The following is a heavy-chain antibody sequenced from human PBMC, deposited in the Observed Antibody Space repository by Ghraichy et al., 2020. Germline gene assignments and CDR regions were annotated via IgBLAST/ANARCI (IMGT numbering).Heavy chain of an antibody. D-gene: IGHD1-26*01. V-gene: IGHV3-23*01. CDR2: LSASGGST. CDR1: GFTFSTYA. Sequence: GGSLRLSCVASGFTFSTYAMSWVRQAPGKGLEWVSGLSASGGSTYYADSVKGRFTISRDRSKNTLYLQMNSLRAEDTAVYYCARETYSGSYYYNDGMDVWGQGTTVTVSS. J-gene: IGHJ6*02. CDR3: ARETYSGSYYYNDGMDV.